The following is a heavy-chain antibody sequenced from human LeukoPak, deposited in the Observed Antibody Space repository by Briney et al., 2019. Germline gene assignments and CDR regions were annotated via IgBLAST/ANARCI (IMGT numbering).Heavy chain of an antibody. D-gene: IGHD3-16*01. CDR3: VSNWGSYPDC. CDR1: EFTVSSYW. CDR2: IKQDGSKI. J-gene: IGHJ4*02. Sequence: GGSLRLSCAASEFTVSSYWMTWVPQAPGKGLEWVANIKQDGSKIYYVDSVKGRFSISRDNAKNSLYLQMNSLRAEATALYYCVSNWGSYPDCWGQGALVTVSS. V-gene: IGHV3-7*01.